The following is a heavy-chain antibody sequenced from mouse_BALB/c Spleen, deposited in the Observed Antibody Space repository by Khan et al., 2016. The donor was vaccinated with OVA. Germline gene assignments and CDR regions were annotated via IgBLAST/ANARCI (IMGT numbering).Heavy chain of an antibody. CDR3: VRDGAYHRNDGWFAY. CDR1: GYTFTSYT. CDR2: INPSNGYT. D-gene: IGHD2-14*01. J-gene: IGHJ3*01. V-gene: IGHV1-4*01. Sequence: QVHLQQSGAELARPGASVKMSCKASGYTFTSYTIHWIKLRPGQGLEWIGYINPSNGYTNYNQKFKDKATLTADKSSTTAYMELSSLTSDDSALYNCVRDGAYHRNDGWFAYWGQGTLVTVSA.